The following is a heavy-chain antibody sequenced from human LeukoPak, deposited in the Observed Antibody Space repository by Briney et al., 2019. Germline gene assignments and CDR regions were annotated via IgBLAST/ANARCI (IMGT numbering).Heavy chain of an antibody. CDR2: ISGSGGST. D-gene: IGHD6-19*01. Sequence: GALRLSCAASGFTFNNYAMSWVRQAPGKGLEWVSAISGSGGSTYYADSVRGRFTISRDNSKNTLSLEMNSLRAEDTAVYYCAKDQHSSGWYVADYWGQGTLVTVSS. V-gene: IGHV3-23*01. CDR3: AKDQHSSGWYVADY. CDR1: GFTFNNYA. J-gene: IGHJ4*02.